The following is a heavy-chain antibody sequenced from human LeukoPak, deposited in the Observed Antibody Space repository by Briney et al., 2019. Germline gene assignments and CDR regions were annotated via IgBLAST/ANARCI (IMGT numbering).Heavy chain of an antibody. Sequence: PGGSLRLSCAASGFTFDDYAMHWVRQAPGKGLEWVSGISWNSGSIGYADSVKGRFTISRDNAQNSLYLQMNSLRAEDMALYYCAKGFRAVAAAGMDYWGQGTLVTVSS. CDR2: ISWNSGSI. J-gene: IGHJ4*02. D-gene: IGHD6-13*01. CDR1: GFTFDDYA. V-gene: IGHV3-9*03. CDR3: AKGFRAVAAAGMDY.